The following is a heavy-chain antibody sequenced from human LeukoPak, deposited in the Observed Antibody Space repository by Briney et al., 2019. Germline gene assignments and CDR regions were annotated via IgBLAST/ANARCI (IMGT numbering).Heavy chain of an antibody. V-gene: IGHV3-21*01. Sequence: GESLRLSCGASGFTFSTYNMNWVRQAPGKGLEWVSSISSSGNYIYYADSVKGRFTISRDNSNNTLYLQMNNLRPEDTAVYYCANRDYWGQGTLVTVSS. CDR3: ANRDY. J-gene: IGHJ4*02. CDR1: GFTFSTYN. CDR2: ISSSGNYI.